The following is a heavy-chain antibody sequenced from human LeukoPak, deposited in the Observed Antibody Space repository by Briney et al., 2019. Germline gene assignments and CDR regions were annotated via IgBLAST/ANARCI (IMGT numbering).Heavy chain of an antibody. V-gene: IGHV3-7*01. D-gene: IGHD3-10*01. Sequence: PGGSLRLSCAASGFTFSSYWMSWVRQAPGKGLEWVANIKQDGSEKYYVDSVKGRFTISRDNAKNSVFLQMNSLRAEDTAVYYCARAGWFGDVYFDYWGQGTLVTVSS. CDR2: IKQDGSEK. CDR3: ARAGWFGDVYFDY. CDR1: GFTFSSYW. J-gene: IGHJ4*02.